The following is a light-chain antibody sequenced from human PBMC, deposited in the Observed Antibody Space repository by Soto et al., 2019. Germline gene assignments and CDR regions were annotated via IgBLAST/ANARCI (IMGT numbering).Light chain of an antibody. CDR2: EVT. Sequence: QSALTQPPSESGSPGQSVAISCTGTSSDVGGNNYVSWYQQHPGKAPKLMVYEVTKRPSGVPDRFSGSKSGNTASLTVSGLQAEDEADYYCSSYAGSNNVIFGGGTKLTVL. CDR1: SSDVGGNNY. V-gene: IGLV2-8*01. CDR3: SSYAGSNNVI. J-gene: IGLJ2*01.